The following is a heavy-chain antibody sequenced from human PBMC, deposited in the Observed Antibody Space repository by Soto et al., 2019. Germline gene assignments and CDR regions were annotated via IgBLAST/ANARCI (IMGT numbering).Heavy chain of an antibody. CDR1: GFTFNNYY. CDR2: ISSSSSTI. D-gene: IGHD3-10*01. V-gene: IGHV3-11*04. J-gene: IGHJ6*02. Sequence: GGSLRLSCAASGFTFNNYYMSWIRQAPGKGPEWVSYISSSSSTIYYADSVKGRFTISRDNAKNSLYLQMNSLRDEDTAVYYCARSLLWSRCMDVWGQGTTVTVSS. CDR3: ARSLLWSRCMDV.